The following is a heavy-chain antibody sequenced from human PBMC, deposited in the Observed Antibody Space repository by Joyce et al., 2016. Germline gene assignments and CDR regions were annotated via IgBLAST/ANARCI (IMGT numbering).Heavy chain of an antibody. CDR1: GGDFSNCT. CDR2: INPFFGAA. J-gene: IGHJ6*02. CDR3: ARGGTSSGHYFFYTLDV. D-gene: IGHD1-14*01. Sequence: QVLLVQSGAAVKGPGYSLRVSCKSSGGDFSNCTVNWVRHAPGQRLEWMGMINPFFGAAKDAEECQGRVTLTADQSPRTAYLEPGYLAYADTATYYCARGGTSSGHYFFYTLDVWGPGTTVIVSS. V-gene: IGHV1-69*15.